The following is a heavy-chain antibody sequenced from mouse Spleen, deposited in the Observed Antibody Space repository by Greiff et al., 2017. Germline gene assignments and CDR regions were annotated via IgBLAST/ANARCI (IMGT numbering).Heavy chain of an antibody. V-gene: IGHV5-12*02. D-gene: IGHD1-2*01. CDR3: GRRNYYGPFAY. CDR1: GFTFSDYY. CDR2: ISNGGGST. J-gene: IGHJ3*01. Sequence: EVKVVESGGGLVQPGGSLKLSCATSGFTFSDYYMYWVRQTPEKRLEWVAYISNGGGSTYYPDTVKGRFTISRDNAKNTLYLQMSRLKSEDTAMYYCGRRNYYGPFAYWGQGTLVTVSA.